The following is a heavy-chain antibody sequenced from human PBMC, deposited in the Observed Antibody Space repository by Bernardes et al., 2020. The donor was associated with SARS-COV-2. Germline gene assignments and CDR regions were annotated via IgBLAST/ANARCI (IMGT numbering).Heavy chain of an antibody. V-gene: IGHV3-23*01. CDR1: GFTFNNYA. Sequence: GGSLRLSCAASGFTFNNYAMVWVRQAPGKGLEWVSSISGGAVNTEYADSVKGRFTISRDDSKNTVYLQMNRLRVEDTALYYCVRGGVSIFVSRFDPWGQGTLVTVSS. CDR3: VRGGVSIFVSRFDP. CDR2: ISGGAVNT. J-gene: IGHJ5*02. D-gene: IGHD3-3*01.